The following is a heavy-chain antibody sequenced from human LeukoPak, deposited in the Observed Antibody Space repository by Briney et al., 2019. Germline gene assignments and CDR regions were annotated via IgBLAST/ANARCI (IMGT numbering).Heavy chain of an antibody. CDR2: TYSRSKWFN. Sequence: SQTLSLTCAISGDSVSSKSASWNWIRQSPSRGLEWLGRTYSRSKWFNDYAVSVKSQITVTPDTSKNQFSLHLTSVTPDDTAVYYCARGTGSLDYWGQGTLVTVSS. J-gene: IGHJ4*02. V-gene: IGHV6-1*01. CDR3: ARGTGSLDY. CDR1: GDSVSSKSAS. D-gene: IGHD1-26*01.